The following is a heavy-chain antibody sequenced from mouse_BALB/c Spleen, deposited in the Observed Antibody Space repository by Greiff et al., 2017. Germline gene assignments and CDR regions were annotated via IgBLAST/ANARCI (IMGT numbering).Heavy chain of an antibody. CDR1: GFSLTSYG. Sequence: VKVVESGPGLVAPSQSLSITCTVSGFSLTSYGVHWVRQPPGKGLEWLGVIWAGGSTNYNSALMSRLSISKDNSKSQVFLKMNSLQTDDTAMYYCASPYYGNAMDYWGQGTSVTVSS. CDR2: IWAGGST. J-gene: IGHJ4*01. V-gene: IGHV2-9*02. CDR3: ASPYYGNAMDY. D-gene: IGHD1-1*01.